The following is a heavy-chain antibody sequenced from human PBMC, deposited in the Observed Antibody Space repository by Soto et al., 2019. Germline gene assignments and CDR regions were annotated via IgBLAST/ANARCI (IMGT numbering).Heavy chain of an antibody. Sequence: QVQLVQSGAEVKKPGSSVRVSCKASGTIFSSYTISWVRQAPGQGLEWMGRIIPILGETNSAQKFQDRVTLTADKSTNTAYMELNSLSWEDTAGYYCARGLGGRMDDWGQGTTVTVSS. CDR1: GTIFSSYT. J-gene: IGHJ6*02. V-gene: IGHV1-69*08. D-gene: IGHD3-16*01. CDR2: IIPILGET. CDR3: ARGLGGRMDD.